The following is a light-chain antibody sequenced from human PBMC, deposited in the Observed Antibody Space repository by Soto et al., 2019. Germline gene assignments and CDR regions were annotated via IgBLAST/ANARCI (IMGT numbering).Light chain of an antibody. J-gene: IGKJ5*01. Sequence: EIVLTQSPATLSLSPGDRATVSCRASQSVSILVAWYQQKPGQSPRLLIYDASNSATGIPDRFSGSGSGADFTLTISSLEPEDFAVYYCQQRISWPPTFGQGTRLEIK. CDR3: QQRISWPPT. CDR2: DAS. V-gene: IGKV3-11*01. CDR1: QSVSIL.